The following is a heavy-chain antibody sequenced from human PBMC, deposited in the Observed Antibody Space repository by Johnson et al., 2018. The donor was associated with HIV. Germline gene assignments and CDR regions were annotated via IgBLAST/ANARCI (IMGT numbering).Heavy chain of an antibody. CDR1: GFTFSSYW. D-gene: IGHD3-9*01. CDR3: ARAPSRLRYFDWSEDAFDI. Sequence: VQLVESGGGLVQPGGSLRLSCAASGFTFSSYWMHWVRQAPGKGLVWVSRINSDGSSTSYADSVKGRFTISRDNATNTLYLQMNSLRAEDTAVYYCARAPSRLRYFDWSEDAFDIWGQGTMVTVSS. V-gene: IGHV3-74*02. CDR2: INSDGSST. J-gene: IGHJ3*02.